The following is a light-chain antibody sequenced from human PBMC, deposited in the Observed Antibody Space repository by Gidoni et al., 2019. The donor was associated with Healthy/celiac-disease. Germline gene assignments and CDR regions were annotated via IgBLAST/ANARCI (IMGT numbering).Light chain of an antibody. CDR3: QQYNNWPPFT. CDR2: GAS. V-gene: IGKV3-15*01. J-gene: IGKJ3*01. CDR1: QSVSSN. Sequence: ERVMTQFPATLSVSPGEGATLTCRASQSVSSNLARYQQKPGQAPRLLIYGASTRATGIPARFSGSGSGTEFTLTISSLQSEDFAVYYCQQYNNWPPFTFGPGTKVDIK.